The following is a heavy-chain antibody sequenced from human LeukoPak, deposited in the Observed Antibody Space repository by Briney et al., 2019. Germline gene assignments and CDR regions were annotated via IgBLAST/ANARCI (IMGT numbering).Heavy chain of an antibody. CDR1: GGSMSSTTYY. Sequence: PSETLSLTCTVPGGSMSSTTYYWGWIRQPPGKGLEWIGSIYYSGTTYYNPSLKSRVTISVDTSKNQFSLKLSSVTAADTAVYYCANFFNFDGFDIWGQGTMVTVSS. V-gene: IGHV4-39*01. J-gene: IGHJ3*02. D-gene: IGHD1-1*01. CDR3: ANFFNFDGFDI. CDR2: IYYSGTT.